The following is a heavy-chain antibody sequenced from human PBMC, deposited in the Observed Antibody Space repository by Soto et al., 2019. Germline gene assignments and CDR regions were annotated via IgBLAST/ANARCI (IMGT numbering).Heavy chain of an antibody. V-gene: IGHV5-10-1*01. CDR3: AKGRSADWNY. CDR1: GYIFTNNW. CDR2: IDPSDSYT. Sequence: PGESLKISCNASGYIFTNNWITWVRQMPGKGLEWMGRIDPSDSYTTYSPAFEGHVTISVDKSINTAYLQWSSLKASDTALYFCAKGRSADWNYWGQGTLVTVSS. J-gene: IGHJ4*02. D-gene: IGHD2-21*01.